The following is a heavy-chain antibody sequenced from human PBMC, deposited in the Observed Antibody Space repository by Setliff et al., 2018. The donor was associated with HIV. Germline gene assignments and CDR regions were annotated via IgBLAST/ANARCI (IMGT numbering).Heavy chain of an antibody. V-gene: IGHV3-23*01. Sequence: GGSLRLSCAASGFAFSAYAMSWVRQTPGKGLEWVSTINSNGGSTYYADSVKGRFTISRDNSKNTLSLQMNSLRVEDTAVYYCAKGASFSGSYFDYWGQGTLVTVSS. D-gene: IGHD5-12*01. CDR2: INSNGGST. CDR1: GFAFSAYA. CDR3: AKGASFSGSYFDY. J-gene: IGHJ4*02.